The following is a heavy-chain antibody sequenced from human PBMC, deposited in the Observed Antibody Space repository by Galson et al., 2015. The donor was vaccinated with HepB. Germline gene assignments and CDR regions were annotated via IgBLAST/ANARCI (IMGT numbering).Heavy chain of an antibody. V-gene: IGHV3-74*01. Sequence: SLRLSCAASGFTFSSYWMHWVRQAPGKGLLWVSHISSDGRSTSYADSVKGRFTISGDNAKNTLYLQMNSLRAEDTAVYYCARLVAAPGAETWGQGTLVTVSS. CDR1: GFTFSSYW. J-gene: IGHJ5*02. CDR2: ISSDGRST. D-gene: IGHD2-2*01. CDR3: ARLVAAPGAET.